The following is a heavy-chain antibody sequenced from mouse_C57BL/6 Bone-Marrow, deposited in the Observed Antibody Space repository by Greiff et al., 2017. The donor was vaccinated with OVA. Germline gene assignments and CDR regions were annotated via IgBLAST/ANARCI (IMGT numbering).Heavy chain of an antibody. CDR2: IDPANDNT. CDR3: ARGNFGSSFYAMDY. Sequence: EVQRVESVAELVRPGASVKLSCTASGFNIKNTYMHWVKQRPEQGLEWIGRIDPANDNTTYAPKFQGKATMTADTSSNTAYLQLSSLSSEDTAVYCCARGNFGSSFYAMDYWGQGTSVTVSS. CDR1: GFNIKNTY. V-gene: IGHV14-3*01. D-gene: IGHD1-1*01. J-gene: IGHJ4*01.